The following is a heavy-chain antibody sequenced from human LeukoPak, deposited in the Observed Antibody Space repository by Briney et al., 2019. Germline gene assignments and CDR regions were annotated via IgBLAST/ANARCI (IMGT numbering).Heavy chain of an antibody. CDR3: AREGSYGSGSYYWFDP. CDR1: GYTFTSYA. V-gene: IGHV7-4-1*02. CDR2: INTDTGNP. J-gene: IGHJ5*02. D-gene: IGHD3-10*01. Sequence: GASVKVSCKASGYTFTSYAMNWVRQAPGQGLEWMGWINTDTGNPTYPQGFTGRFVFSLDTSVSTAYLQISSLKAEDTAVYYCAREGSYGSGSYYWFDPWGQGTLVTVSS.